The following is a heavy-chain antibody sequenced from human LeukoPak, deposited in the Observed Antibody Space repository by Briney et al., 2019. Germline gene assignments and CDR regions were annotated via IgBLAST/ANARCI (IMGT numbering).Heavy chain of an antibody. Sequence: GGSLRLSCAASGFTFSSYSMNWVRQAPGKGLEWVSYISSSSSTIYYADSVKGRFTISRDNAKNSLYLQMNSLRAEDTAVYYCARDPITAKPIAAAVNWFDPWGQGTLVTVSS. V-gene: IGHV3-48*01. CDR1: GFTFSSYS. CDR2: ISSSSSTI. J-gene: IGHJ5*02. D-gene: IGHD6-13*01. CDR3: ARDPITAKPIAAAVNWFDP.